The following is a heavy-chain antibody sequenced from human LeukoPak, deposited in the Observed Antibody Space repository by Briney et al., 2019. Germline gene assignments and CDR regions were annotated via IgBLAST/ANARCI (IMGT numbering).Heavy chain of an antibody. D-gene: IGHD6-13*01. CDR1: GYTFTGYY. J-gene: IGHJ6*02. V-gene: IGHV1-2*04. Sequence: ASVKVSCKASGYTFTGYYMHWVRQAPGQGLEWMGWINPNSGGTNYAQKFQGWVTMTRDTSISTAYMELSRLRSDDTAVHYCASSSYSSSWYPHYYGMDVWGQGTTVTVSS. CDR2: INPNSGGT. CDR3: ASSSYSSSWYPHYYGMDV.